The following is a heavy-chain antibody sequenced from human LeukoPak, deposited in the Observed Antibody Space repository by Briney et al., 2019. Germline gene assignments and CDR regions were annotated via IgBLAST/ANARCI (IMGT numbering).Heavy chain of an antibody. V-gene: IGHV3-30*02. CDR3: AKGSYYYDSSGQFDY. D-gene: IGHD3-22*01. Sequence: GGSLRLSCAASGFSFSSYGMHWVRQAPGKGLEWVAVIWYGGSNKYYADSVKGRFTISRDNSKNTLYLQMNSLRAEDTAVYYCAKGSYYYDSSGQFDYWGQGTLVTVSS. CDR2: IWYGGSNK. J-gene: IGHJ4*02. CDR1: GFSFSSYG.